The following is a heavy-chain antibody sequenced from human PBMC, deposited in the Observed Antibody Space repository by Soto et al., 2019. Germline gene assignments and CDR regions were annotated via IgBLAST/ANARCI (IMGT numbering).Heavy chain of an antibody. J-gene: IGHJ4*02. Sequence: GGALRVSCAAAGFTFTSYAMHWVRQASGKGLEWVAVISYDGSNKYYADSVKGRFTISRDNSKNTLYLQMNSLRAEDTAVYYCARDRGGSGWYGYFDYWGQGTLVTVSS. V-gene: IGHV3-30-3*01. D-gene: IGHD6-19*01. CDR3: ARDRGGSGWYGYFDY. CDR1: GFTFTSYA. CDR2: ISYDGSNK.